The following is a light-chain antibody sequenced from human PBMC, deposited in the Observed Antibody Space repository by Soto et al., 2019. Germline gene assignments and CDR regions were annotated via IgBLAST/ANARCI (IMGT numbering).Light chain of an antibody. J-gene: IGKJ2*01. CDR2: KAS. CDR1: QSISSW. Sequence: DIQMTQSPSTLSASVGDRVTITCRASQSISSWLAWYQQKPGKVPKLLIYKASSLESGVPSRFSGSGSGTELTLTISSLQPDDFATYYCQQYNSYPFTFGQGTKVDIK. V-gene: IGKV1-5*03. CDR3: QQYNSYPFT.